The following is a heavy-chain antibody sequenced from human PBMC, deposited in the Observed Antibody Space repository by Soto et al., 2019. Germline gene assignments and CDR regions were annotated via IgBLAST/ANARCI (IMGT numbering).Heavy chain of an antibody. CDR1: GYTFTIYA. CDR3: ARDLGGWPDY. Sequence: RASVKVSCKASGYTFTIYAMHWVLQAPGQRLEWMGWINAGNGNTKYSQKFQGRVTITRDTSASTAYMELSSLRSEDTAVYYCARDLGGWPDYWGQGTLVTVSS. D-gene: IGHD2-15*01. J-gene: IGHJ4*02. V-gene: IGHV1-3*01. CDR2: INAGNGNT.